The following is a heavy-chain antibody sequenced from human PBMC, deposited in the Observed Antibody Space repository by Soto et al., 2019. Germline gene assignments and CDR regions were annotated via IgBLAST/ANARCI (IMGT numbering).Heavy chain of an antibody. D-gene: IGHD2-8*01. Sequence: PVGSLILSCAPCAFTFSTYAMNSVRQAPVRGLEWISGISVSCHNTSYVESVRGRFTVYRDNSKNPLYLQMNNLRAEDTALYYCAKXGKMRLMVRFPACDGRGFWG. V-gene: IGHV3-23*01. J-gene: IGHJ6*02. CDR2: ISVSCHNT. CDR1: AFTFSTYA. CDR3: AKXGKMRLMVRFPACDGRGF.